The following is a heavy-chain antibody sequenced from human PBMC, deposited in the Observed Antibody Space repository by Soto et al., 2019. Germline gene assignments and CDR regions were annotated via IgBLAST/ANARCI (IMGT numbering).Heavy chain of an antibody. D-gene: IGHD3-3*01. CDR2: TIGGDGPT. V-gene: IGHV3-23*01. Sequence: GGSLRLSCTASGFTFGDYAMSWFRQAPGKGLEWVASTIGGDGPTYYADSVKGRFTISRDNSKSALYLQMNNLRAEDTAVYYCASDILGGAYGFWHGGQGTRVTVSS. CDR1: GFTFGDYA. J-gene: IGHJ4*02. CDR3: ASDILGGAYGFWH.